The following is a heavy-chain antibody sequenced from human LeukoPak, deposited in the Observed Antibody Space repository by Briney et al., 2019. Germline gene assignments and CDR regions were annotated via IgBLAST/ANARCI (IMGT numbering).Heavy chain of an antibody. CDR3: ARDRGYSQQLDY. V-gene: IGHV4-39*02. Sequence: PSETLSLTCTVSGGSISSSSYYWGWIRQPPGKGLEWIGSIYYSGSTYYNPSLKSRVTISVDTSKNQFSLKLSSVTAADTAVYYCARDRGYSQQLDYWGQGTLVTVSS. J-gene: IGHJ4*02. CDR1: GGSISSSSYY. CDR2: IYYSGST. D-gene: IGHD6-13*01.